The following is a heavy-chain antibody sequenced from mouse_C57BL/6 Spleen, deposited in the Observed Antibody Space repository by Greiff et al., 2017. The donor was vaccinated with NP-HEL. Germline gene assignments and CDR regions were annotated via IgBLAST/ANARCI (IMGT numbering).Heavy chain of an antibody. CDR3: AARGYYDYGFDY. V-gene: IGHV1-64*01. J-gene: IGHJ2*01. D-gene: IGHD2-4*01. CDR1: GYTFTSYW. Sequence: QVQLQQSGAELVKPGASVKLSCKASGYTFTSYWMHWVKQRPGQGLEWIGMIHPNSGSTNYNEKFKSKATLTVDKSSSTAYMQLSSLTSEDSAVYYCAARGYYDYGFDYWGQGTTLTVSS. CDR2: IHPNSGST.